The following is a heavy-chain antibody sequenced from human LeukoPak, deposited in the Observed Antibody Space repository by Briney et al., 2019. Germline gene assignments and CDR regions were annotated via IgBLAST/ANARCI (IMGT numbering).Heavy chain of an antibody. CDR2: INHSGST. J-gene: IGHJ5*02. Sequence: PSETLSLTCAVYGGSFSGYYWSWIRQPPGKGLEWIGEINHSGSTNYNPSLKSRVTISVDTSKNQFSLKLSSVTAADTAVYYCARHLDGMATISWDSAGFDPWGQGTLVTVSS. D-gene: IGHD5-24*01. CDR1: GGSFSGYY. CDR3: ARHLDGMATISWDSAGFDP. V-gene: IGHV4-34*01.